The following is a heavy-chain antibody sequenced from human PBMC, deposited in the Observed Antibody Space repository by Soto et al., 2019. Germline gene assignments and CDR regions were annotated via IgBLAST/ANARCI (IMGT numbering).Heavy chain of an antibody. J-gene: IGHJ4*02. D-gene: IGHD3-9*01. CDR1: GFTFSSYW. V-gene: IGHV3-74*01. Sequence: GGSLRLSCAASGFTFSSYWMHWVRQAPGKGLVWVSRINSDGSSTSYADSVKGRFTISRDNAKNTLYLQMNSLRAEDTAVYYCARGPLIWNDILTGPPLDYWGQGTLVTVSS. CDR2: INSDGSST. CDR3: ARGPLIWNDILTGPPLDY.